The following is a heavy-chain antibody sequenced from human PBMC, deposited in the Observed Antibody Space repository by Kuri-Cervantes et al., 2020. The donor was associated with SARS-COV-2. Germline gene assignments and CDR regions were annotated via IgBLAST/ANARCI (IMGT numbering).Heavy chain of an antibody. D-gene: IGHD3-10*01. CDR1: GFTFSTYD. CDR2: IWNDGSNK. Sequence: GESLKISCAASGFTFSTYDMYWVRQAPGKGLEWVAFIWNDGSNKYYADSVKGRFTISRDNSKNTLYLQMDSLRGDDTAVYYCARDVGDSGSDYWGRGTLVTVSS. J-gene: IGHJ4*02. V-gene: IGHV3-33*08. CDR3: ARDVGDSGSDY.